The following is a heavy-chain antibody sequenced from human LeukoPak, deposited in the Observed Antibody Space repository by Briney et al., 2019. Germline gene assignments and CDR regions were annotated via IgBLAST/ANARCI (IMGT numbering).Heavy chain of an antibody. V-gene: IGHV1-8*01. CDR2: MNPNSGNT. CDR3: ARDHGWSSSWYFDY. D-gene: IGHD6-13*01. J-gene: IGHJ4*02. CDR1: GYTFTSYD. Sequence: ASVKVSCKASGYTFTSYDINWVRQATGQGLEWMGWMNPNSGNTGYAQKFQGRVTMTRNTSISTAYMELSSLRSEDTAVYYCARDHGWSSSWYFDYWGQGTLVTVSS.